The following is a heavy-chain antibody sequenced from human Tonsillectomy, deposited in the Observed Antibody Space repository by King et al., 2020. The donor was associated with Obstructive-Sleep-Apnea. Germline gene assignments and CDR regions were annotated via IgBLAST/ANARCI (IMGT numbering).Heavy chain of an antibody. Sequence: MQLQESGPGLVKPSETLSLTCTVSGGSISSYYWSWIRQPPGKGLEWIGYIYYSGSTNYNPSLKSRVTISVDTSKNQFSLKLSSVTAADTAVYYCARHGGSYSNDAFDIWGQGTMVTVSS. CDR2: IYYSGST. D-gene: IGHD1-26*01. J-gene: IGHJ3*02. V-gene: IGHV4-59*08. CDR1: GGSISSYY. CDR3: ARHGGSYSNDAFDI.